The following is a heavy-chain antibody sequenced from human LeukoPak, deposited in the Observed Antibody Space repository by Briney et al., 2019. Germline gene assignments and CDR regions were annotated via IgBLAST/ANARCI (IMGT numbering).Heavy chain of an antibody. CDR1: GFTFSDYS. J-gene: IGHJ5*02. D-gene: IGHD3-3*01. CDR2: ISSSSSTI. V-gene: IGHV3-48*02. Sequence: GGSLRLSCAASGFTFSDYSMNWVRQAPGKGLGWVSYISSSSSTIYYADSVKGRFTISRDNAKNSLFLQMNSLRDEDSAVYYCARAFGFGNQGASRFDPWGQGTLVTVSS. CDR3: ARAFGFGNQGASRFDP.